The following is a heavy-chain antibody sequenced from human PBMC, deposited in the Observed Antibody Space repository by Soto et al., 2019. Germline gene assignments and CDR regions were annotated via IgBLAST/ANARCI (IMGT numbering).Heavy chain of an antibody. CDR3: GSLFEF. V-gene: IGHV3-74*01. Sequence: EVHLVESGGGLVQPGGSLRLSCAASGFTFRYYRLHWVRQVPGRGPVWVSGINNDGSDTFYADFVEGRFTISRDNAKNTVYLQMVSLRAEDTAVYYCGSLFEFWGQGTLVTVPT. J-gene: IGHJ4*02. CDR1: GFTFRYYR. CDR2: INNDGSDT.